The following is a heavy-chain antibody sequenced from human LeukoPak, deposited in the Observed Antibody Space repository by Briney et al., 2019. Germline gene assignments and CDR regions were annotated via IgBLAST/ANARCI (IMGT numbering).Heavy chain of an antibody. CDR1: GFTFSNYA. D-gene: IGHD2-2*01. CDR3: AKDLVGCTGTTCYLAFDY. Sequence: GGSLRLSCAASGFTFSNYAMSWVRQAPGKGLEWVSGLSGSGGSTYYADSVKGRFTISRDNSKNTLYLQMNSLRAEDTAVYYCAKDLVGCTGTTCYLAFDYWAQGTLVTVSS. V-gene: IGHV3-23*01. J-gene: IGHJ4*02. CDR2: LSGSGGST.